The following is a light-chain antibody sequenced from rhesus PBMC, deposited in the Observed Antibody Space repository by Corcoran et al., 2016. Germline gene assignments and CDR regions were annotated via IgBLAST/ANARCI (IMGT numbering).Light chain of an antibody. CDR1: QGIGNA. V-gene: IGKV1-33*02. CDR2: AAS. Sequence: DIQMSQSPSSLSASVGDKVTITCRASQGIGNALAWYQLKPGKAPKLLIYAASSLESGVPSRFSGSRSGTDFTLTISSLQPEDFATYSCQQGYSTPYSFGQGTKVEIK. J-gene: IGKJ2*01. CDR3: QQGYSTPYS.